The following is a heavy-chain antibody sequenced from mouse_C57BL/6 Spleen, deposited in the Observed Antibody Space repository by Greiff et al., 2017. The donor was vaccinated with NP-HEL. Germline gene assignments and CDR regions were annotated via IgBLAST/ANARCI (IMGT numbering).Heavy chain of an antibody. Sequence: EVKLMESGPGLVKPSQSLSLTCSVTGYSITSGYYWNWIRQFPGNKLEWMGYISYDGSNNYNPSLKNRISITRDTSKNQFFLKLNSVTTEDTATYYCARGFPHWYFDVWGTGTTVTVSS. V-gene: IGHV3-6*01. CDR2: ISYDGSN. J-gene: IGHJ1*03. CDR1: GYSITSGYY. CDR3: ARGFPHWYFDV.